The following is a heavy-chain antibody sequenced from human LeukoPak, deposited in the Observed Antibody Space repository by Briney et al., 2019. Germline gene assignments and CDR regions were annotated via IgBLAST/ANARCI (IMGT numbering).Heavy chain of an antibody. J-gene: IGHJ4*02. CDR2: INPSGGST. CDR1: GYTFTSYD. CDR3: AREALGFLEWFWDY. Sequence: GASVKVSCKASGYTFTSYDINWVRQAPGQGLEWMGIINPSGGSTSYAQKFQGRVTMTRDMSTSTVYMELSSLRSGDTAVYYCAREALGFLEWFWDYWGQGTLVTVSS. V-gene: IGHV1-46*01. D-gene: IGHD3-3*01.